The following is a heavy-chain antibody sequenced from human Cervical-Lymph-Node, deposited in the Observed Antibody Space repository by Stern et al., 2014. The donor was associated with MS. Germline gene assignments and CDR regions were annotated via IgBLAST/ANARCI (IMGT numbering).Heavy chain of an antibody. V-gene: IGHV4-30-2*01. CDR3: ARVVRFLEGVPFDP. CDR2: IYEAESS. Sequence: QLQLQESGSGLVRPSQTLSLTCTVSGGSVSSGGYTWSWLRQPPGKGLEWIGYIYEAESSYYNPSLKSRVTLSKDRSQDPISLRVSSLTAADTALYYWARVVRFLEGVPFDPWGQGILVTVPP. J-gene: IGHJ5*02. CDR1: GGSVSSGGYT. D-gene: IGHD3-3*01.